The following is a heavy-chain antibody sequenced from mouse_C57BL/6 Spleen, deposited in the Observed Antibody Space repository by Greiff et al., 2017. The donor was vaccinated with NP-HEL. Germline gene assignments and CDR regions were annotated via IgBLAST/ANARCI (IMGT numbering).Heavy chain of an antibody. CDR1: GYAFSSSW. J-gene: IGHJ1*03. Sequence: QVQLKQSGPELVKPGASVKISCKASGYAFSSSWMNWVKQRPGKGLEWIGRIYPGDGDTNYNGKFKGKATLTADKSSSTAYMQLSSLTSEDSAVYFCARRGAPRYFDVWGTGTTVTVSS. V-gene: IGHV1-82*01. CDR2: IYPGDGDT. CDR3: ARRGAPRYFDV.